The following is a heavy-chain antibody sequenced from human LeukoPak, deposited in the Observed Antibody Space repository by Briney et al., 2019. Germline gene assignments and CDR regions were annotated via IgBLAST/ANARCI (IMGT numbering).Heavy chain of an antibody. Sequence: SETLSLTCAVYGGSFSGYYWSWIRQPPGKGLEWIGEINHSGSTNYNPSLKSRVTISLGTSKNQFSLKLSSVTAADTAVYYCARDFRGRYCSGGRCYSEADYWGQGTLVTVSS. J-gene: IGHJ4*02. D-gene: IGHD2-15*01. V-gene: IGHV4-34*01. CDR3: ARDFRGRYCSGGRCYSEADY. CDR2: INHSGST. CDR1: GGSFSGYY.